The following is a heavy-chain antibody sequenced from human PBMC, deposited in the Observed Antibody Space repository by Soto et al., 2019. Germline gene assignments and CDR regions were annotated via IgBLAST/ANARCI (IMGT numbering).Heavy chain of an antibody. Sequence: PGGSLRLSCAASGFTFSSYSMNWVRQAPGKGLEWVSSISSSSSYIYYADSVKGRLTISRDNAKNSLYLQMHSPRDEDTAVYYCARDQGITYYYDSSGSTWDDAFDIWGQVTMVTVSS. J-gene: IGHJ3*02. CDR2: ISSSSSYI. CDR1: GFTFSSYS. V-gene: IGHV3-21*01. D-gene: IGHD3-22*01. CDR3: ARDQGITYYYDSSGSTWDDAFDI.